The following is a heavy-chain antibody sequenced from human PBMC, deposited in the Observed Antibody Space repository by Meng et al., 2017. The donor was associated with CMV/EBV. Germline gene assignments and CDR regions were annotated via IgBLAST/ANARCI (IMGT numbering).Heavy chain of an antibody. D-gene: IGHD2-2*01. J-gene: IGHJ6*02. CDR1: GFTFDDYA. V-gene: IGHV3-43D*03. CDR3: AKDVPAGNGMDV. Sequence: GGSLRLSCAASGFTFDDYAMHWVRQAPGRGLEWVSLISWDGGSTYYADSVKGRFTISRDNSKNSLYLQMNSLRAEDTALYYCAKDVPAGNGMDVWGQGTTVTVSS. CDR2: ISWDGGST.